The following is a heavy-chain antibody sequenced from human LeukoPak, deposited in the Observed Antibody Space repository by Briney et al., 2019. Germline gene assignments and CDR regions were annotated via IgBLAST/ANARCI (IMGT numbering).Heavy chain of an antibody. Sequence: KTSETLSLTCTVSGGSISPFYWNWIRQPPGKGLEWIGYIYYSGSTYYNPSLRSRVTISVDTSKNQFSLNLNSVTAADTAVYYCARALSGTYGLFQHWGQGTLVTVSS. CDR3: ARALSGTYGLFQH. V-gene: IGHV4-59*01. CDR2: IYYSGST. CDR1: GGSISPFY. D-gene: IGHD1-26*01. J-gene: IGHJ1*01.